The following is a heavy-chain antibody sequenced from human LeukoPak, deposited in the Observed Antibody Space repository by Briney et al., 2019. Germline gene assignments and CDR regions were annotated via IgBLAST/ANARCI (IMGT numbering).Heavy chain of an antibody. V-gene: IGHV3-11*05. D-gene: IGHD5-18*01. Sequence: GGSLRLSCAAPGFTFSDYYMSWIRQAPGKGLEWVSYISSSSSYTNYADSVKGRFTISRDNSKNTLYLQMNSLRAEDTAVYYCAKDGTWIQLWFDYWGQGTLVTVSS. CDR1: GFTFSDYY. CDR2: ISSSSSYT. J-gene: IGHJ4*02. CDR3: AKDGTWIQLWFDY.